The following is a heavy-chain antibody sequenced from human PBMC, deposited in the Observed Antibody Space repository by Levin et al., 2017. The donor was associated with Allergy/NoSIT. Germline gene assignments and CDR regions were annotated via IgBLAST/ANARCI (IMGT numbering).Heavy chain of an antibody. J-gene: IGHJ6*03. CDR2: INPNSGGT. Sequence: ASVKVSCKASGYTFTGYYMHWVRQAPGQGLEWMGWINPNSGGTNYAQKFQGRVTMTRDTSISTAYMELSRLRSDDTAVYYCARAASDIVVVPAAIWFPAYYYYYMDVWGKGTTVTVSS. CDR1: GYTFTGYY. V-gene: IGHV1-2*02. D-gene: IGHD2-2*01. CDR3: ARAASDIVVVPAAIWFPAYYYYYMDV.